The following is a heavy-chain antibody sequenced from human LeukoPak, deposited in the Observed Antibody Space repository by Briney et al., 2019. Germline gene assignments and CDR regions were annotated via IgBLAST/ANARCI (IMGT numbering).Heavy chain of an antibody. CDR2: ISSSGSTI. V-gene: IGHV3-11*01. J-gene: IGHJ6*03. D-gene: IGHD3-3*01. Sequence: GGSLRLSCAASGFTFSDYYMGWIRQAPGKGLEWVSYISSSGSTIYYADSVKGRFTISRDNAKNSLYLQMNSLRAEDTAVYYCARVVTIFGVVTPHMDVWGKGTTVTVSS. CDR3: ARVVTIFGVVTPHMDV. CDR1: GFTFSDYY.